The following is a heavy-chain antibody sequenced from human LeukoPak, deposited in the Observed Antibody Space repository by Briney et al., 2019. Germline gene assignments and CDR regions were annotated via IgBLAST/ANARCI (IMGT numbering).Heavy chain of an antibody. CDR2: INPSGGST. V-gene: IGHV1-46*01. D-gene: IGHD3-16*02. J-gene: IGHJ6*03. Sequence: VAPVKVSCTASGYTFTSYYMHWVRQAPGQGLEWMGIINPSGGSTSYAQKFQGRVTMTRDMSTSTVYMELSSLRSEDTAVYYCATDRSYYMDVWGKGTTVTVSS. CDR3: ATDRSYYMDV. CDR1: GYTFTSYY.